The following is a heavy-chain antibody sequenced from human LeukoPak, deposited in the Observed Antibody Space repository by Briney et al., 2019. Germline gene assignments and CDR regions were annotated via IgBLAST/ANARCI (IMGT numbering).Heavy chain of an antibody. Sequence: ASVKVSCKASGYTFTSYGISWVRQAPGQGLEWMGWMSAYNGNTNYAQKLQGRVTMTTDTSTSTAYMELRSLRSDDTAVYYCARVGYCSSTSCYNGYDAFDIWGQGTMVTVSS. CDR1: GYTFTSYG. CDR3: ARVGYCSSTSCYNGYDAFDI. V-gene: IGHV1-18*01. CDR2: MSAYNGNT. J-gene: IGHJ3*02. D-gene: IGHD2-2*02.